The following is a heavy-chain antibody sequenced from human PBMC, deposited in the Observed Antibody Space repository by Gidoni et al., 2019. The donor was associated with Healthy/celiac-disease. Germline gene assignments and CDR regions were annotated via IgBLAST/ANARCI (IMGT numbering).Heavy chain of an antibody. D-gene: IGHD1-26*01. CDR3: AKDTGWGGSSLHAFDI. V-gene: IGHV3-23*01. CDR1: GFTFSSYA. J-gene: IGHJ3*02. Sequence: EVQLLESGGGLVQPGGSLRLSCAASGFTFSSYAMSWVRQGPGKGLEWVSAISGSGGSTYYADSVKGRFTISRDNSKNTLYLQMNSLRAEDTAVYYCAKDTGWGGSSLHAFDIWGQGTMVTVSS. CDR2: ISGSGGST.